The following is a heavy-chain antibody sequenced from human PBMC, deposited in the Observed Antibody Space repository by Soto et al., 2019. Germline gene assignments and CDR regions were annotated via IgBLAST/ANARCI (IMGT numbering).Heavy chain of an antibody. D-gene: IGHD3-16*01. J-gene: IGHJ2*01. CDR2: ITASNGNT. V-gene: IGHV1-18*04. CDR3: ARGSSYGSYWYFDL. CDR1: GFSFSTYG. Sequence: QLQLVQSGAEVKNPGASVRVSCKASGFSFSTYGITWVRQAPGQGLEWMGWITASNGNTHYAQNLQGRVTMTTDTSRRPAYMGLWRLSSDDTAVYYCARGSSYGSYWYFDLWGRGSLVTVSS.